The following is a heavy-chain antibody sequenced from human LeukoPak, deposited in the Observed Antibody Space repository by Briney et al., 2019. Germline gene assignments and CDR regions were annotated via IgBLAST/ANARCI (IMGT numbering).Heavy chain of an antibody. CDR2: IYYSGST. CDR1: GGSISSSSYY. J-gene: IGHJ4*02. D-gene: IGHD3-10*01. CDR3: ARDMVRGVNPLY. Sequence: PSETLSLTCTVSGGSISSSSYYWGWIRQPPGKGLEWIGSIYYSGSTYYNPSLKSRVTISVDTSKNQFSLKLSSVTAADTAVYYCARDMVRGVNPLYWGQGTLVTVSS. V-gene: IGHV4-39*07.